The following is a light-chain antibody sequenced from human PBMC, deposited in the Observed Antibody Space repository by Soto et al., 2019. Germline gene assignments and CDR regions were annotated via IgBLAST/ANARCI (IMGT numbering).Light chain of an antibody. CDR1: QSVSSY. Sequence: EIVLTQSPATLSLSPGERATLSCRASQSVSSYLAWYQQKPGQAPRLLIYDASNRATGIPARFSGSGSGTDFTLTISSLEAEDFAVYYCQQRSNWLSITFGQGTRLEIK. V-gene: IGKV3-11*01. CDR2: DAS. J-gene: IGKJ5*01. CDR3: QQRSNWLSIT.